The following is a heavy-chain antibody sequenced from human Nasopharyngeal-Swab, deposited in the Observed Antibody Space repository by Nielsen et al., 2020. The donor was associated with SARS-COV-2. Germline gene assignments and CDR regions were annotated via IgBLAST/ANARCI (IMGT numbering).Heavy chain of an antibody. D-gene: IGHD3-9*01. Sequence: RQAPRKGLEWIGEINHSGSTNYNPSLKSRVTISVDTSKNQFSLKLSSVTAADTAVYYCARGGPLLRYFPRNWFDPWGQGTLVTVSS. V-gene: IGHV4-34*01. CDR3: ARGGPLLRYFPRNWFDP. J-gene: IGHJ5*02. CDR2: INHSGST.